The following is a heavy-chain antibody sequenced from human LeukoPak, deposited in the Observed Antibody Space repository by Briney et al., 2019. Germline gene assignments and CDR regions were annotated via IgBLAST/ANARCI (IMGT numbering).Heavy chain of an antibody. Sequence: GGSLRLSCAASGFTLSDYYMSWIRQAPGKGLEWVSYISSGGSSIYYADSVKGRFTISRDNTKNSLYLQMNSLRAEDTAVYYCARVYDYNYYFDYWGQGTLVTVSS. CDR3: ARVYDYNYYFDY. J-gene: IGHJ4*02. CDR2: ISSGGSSI. V-gene: IGHV3-11*01. CDR1: GFTLSDYY. D-gene: IGHD4-11*01.